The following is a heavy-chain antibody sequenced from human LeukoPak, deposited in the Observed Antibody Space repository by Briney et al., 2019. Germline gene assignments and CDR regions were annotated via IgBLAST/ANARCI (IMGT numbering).Heavy chain of an antibody. CDR3: ARDRLYGSGAVPMGYFDY. J-gene: IGHJ4*02. CDR2: IRYDGSNK. D-gene: IGHD3-10*01. V-gene: IGHV3-30*02. Sequence: QPGGSLRLSCAASGFTFSSYGMHWVRQAPGKGLEWVAFIRYDGSNKYYADSVKGRFTISRDNSKNTLYLQMNSLRAEDTAVYYCARDRLYGSGAVPMGYFDYWGQGTLVTVSS. CDR1: GFTFSSYG.